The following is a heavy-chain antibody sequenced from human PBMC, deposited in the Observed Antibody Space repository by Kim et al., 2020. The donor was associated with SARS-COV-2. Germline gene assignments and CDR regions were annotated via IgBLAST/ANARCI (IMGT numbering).Heavy chain of an antibody. CDR3: AKDGVNWSGGSCYMRGYYYYGIDV. V-gene: IGHV3-43*02. CDR2: ICWDGGST. D-gene: IGHD2-15*01. CDR1: GFTFDDYA. Sequence: GGSLRLSCAASGFTFDDYAMHWVRQAPGKGLEWVSLICWDGGSTYYADSVKGRFTISRDNRKNSLYLQMNSLRTEDTALYYCAKDGVNWSGGSCYMRGYYYYGIDVWGHGTTVTVSS. J-gene: IGHJ6*02.